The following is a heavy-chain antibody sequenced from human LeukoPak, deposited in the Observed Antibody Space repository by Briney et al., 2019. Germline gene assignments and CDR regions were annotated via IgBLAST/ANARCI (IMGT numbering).Heavy chain of an antibody. CDR2: INHSGST. CDR1: GGSFSGYY. D-gene: IGHD3-22*01. CDR3: ARRVYYDSRFDY. J-gene: IGHJ4*02. Sequence: SETLSLTCAVYGGSFSGYYWSWIRQPPGKGLEWIGEINHSGSTNYNPSLKSRVTISVDTSKNQFSLKLSSVTAADTAVYYCARRVYYDSRFDYWGQGTLVTVSS. V-gene: IGHV4-34*01.